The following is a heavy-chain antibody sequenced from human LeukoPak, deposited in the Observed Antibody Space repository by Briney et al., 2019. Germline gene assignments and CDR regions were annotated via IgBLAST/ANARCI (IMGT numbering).Heavy chain of an antibody. V-gene: IGHV3-30*03. D-gene: IGHD1-1*01. CDR1: GFTFSSYG. J-gene: IGHJ6*02. CDR2: ISYDGSNK. Sequence: GGSLRLSCAASGFTFSSYGMYWVRQAPGKGLEWVAVISYDGSNKYYADSVKGRFTISRDNSKNTLYLQMNSLGAEDTAVYYCVVEPRYYYYGMDVWGQGTTVTVSS. CDR3: VVEPRYYYYGMDV.